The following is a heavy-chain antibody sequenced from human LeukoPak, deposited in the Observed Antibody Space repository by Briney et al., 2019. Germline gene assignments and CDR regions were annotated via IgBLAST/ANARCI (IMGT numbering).Heavy chain of an antibody. J-gene: IGHJ4*02. CDR1: GGSFSGYY. D-gene: IGHD3-16*02. CDR2: INHSGST. V-gene: IGHV4-34*01. CDR3: ARVRIYDYIWGSYRYFPFDY. Sequence: SGTLSLTCAVYGGSFSGYYWSWIRQPPGKGLEWIGEINHSGSTNYNPSLKSRVTISVDTSKNQFSLKLSSVTAADTAVYYCARVRIYDYIWGSYRYFPFDYWGQGTLVTVSS.